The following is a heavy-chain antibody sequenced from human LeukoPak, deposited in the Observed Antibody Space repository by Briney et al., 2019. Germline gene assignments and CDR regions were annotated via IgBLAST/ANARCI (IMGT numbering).Heavy chain of an antibody. D-gene: IGHD6-19*01. J-gene: IGHJ4*02. V-gene: IGHV3-9*01. Sequence: GGSLRLSCVASGFTFYEYAMHWLRQVAAKGLEGVAGKSWNSGSIVYADSVRGRFTISSDNDKNSLYLHMKSLRAEDTALYYCTKDGRALRTDEPWLDNWGQGTLVTVS. CDR2: KSWNSGSI. CDR3: TKDGRALRTDEPWLDN. CDR1: GFTFYEYA.